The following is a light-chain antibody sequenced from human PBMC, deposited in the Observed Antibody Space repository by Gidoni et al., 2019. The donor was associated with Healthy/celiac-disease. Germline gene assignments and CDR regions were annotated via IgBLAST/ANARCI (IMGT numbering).Light chain of an antibody. Sequence: DNQLTQSPSFLSASVGDRVTITCRARQGISSYLAWYQQKPGKAPKILIYAASTLQSGVPSRFSGSGSGTEFTLTISSLQPEDFATYYCQQLNSFRFTFXPXTKVDIK. V-gene: IGKV1-9*01. CDR3: QQLNSFRFT. J-gene: IGKJ3*01. CDR2: AAS. CDR1: QGISSY.